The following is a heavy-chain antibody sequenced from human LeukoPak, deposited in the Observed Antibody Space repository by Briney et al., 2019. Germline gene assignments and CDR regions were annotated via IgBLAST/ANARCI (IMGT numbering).Heavy chain of an antibody. V-gene: IGHV1-46*01. CDR2: INPSGGST. D-gene: IGHD6-13*01. Sequence: ASVKVSCKVSGYTFTDYYMHWVQQAPGKGLEWMGIINPSGGSTSYAQKFQGRVTMTRDTSTSTVYMELSSLRSEDTAVYYCARSIAAAGSLPNWGQGTLVTVSS. CDR3: ARSIAAAGSLPN. J-gene: IGHJ4*02. CDR1: GYTFTDYY.